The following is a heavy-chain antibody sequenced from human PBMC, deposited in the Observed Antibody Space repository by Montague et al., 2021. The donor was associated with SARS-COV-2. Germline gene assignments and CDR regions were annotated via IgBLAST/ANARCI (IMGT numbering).Heavy chain of an antibody. Sequence: SLRLSCAAIGFNFKNYAMHWVRQAPNKGLEWVAVIWADAYDQYYADSVKGRFTISRDDSKNTLYLQMNSLRGDDTAVYYCSRGSYGESGRFDYWGQGTLVSVSS. J-gene: IGHJ4*02. CDR3: SRGSYGESGRFDY. CDR2: IWADAYDQ. CDR1: GFNFKNYA. D-gene: IGHD4-17*01. V-gene: IGHV3-33*01.